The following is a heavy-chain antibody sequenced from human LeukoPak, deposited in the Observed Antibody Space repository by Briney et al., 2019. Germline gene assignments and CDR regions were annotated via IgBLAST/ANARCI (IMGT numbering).Heavy chain of an antibody. Sequence: GGSLRLSCAASGFTFSSYWMSWVRQAPGKGLEWVANIKQDGSEKYYVDSVKGRFTISKDNAKNSLYLRMNSLRAEDTAVYYCARVVSPSRVSDYWGQGTLVTVSS. J-gene: IGHJ4*02. CDR1: GFTFSSYW. D-gene: IGHD3-16*01. V-gene: IGHV3-7*01. CDR3: ARVVSPSRVSDY. CDR2: IKQDGSEK.